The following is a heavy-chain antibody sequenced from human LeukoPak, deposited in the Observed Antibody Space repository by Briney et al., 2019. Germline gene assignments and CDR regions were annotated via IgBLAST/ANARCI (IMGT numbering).Heavy chain of an antibody. Sequence: GASVKVSCKVSGYTLTELSMHWVRQAPGKGLEWMGGFDPEDDETIYAQKFQGRVTMTEDTSTDTAYMELSSLRSEDTAVYYCARGGYSYGLIDYWGQGTLVTVSS. D-gene: IGHD5-18*01. V-gene: IGHV1-24*01. CDR1: GYTLTELS. J-gene: IGHJ4*02. CDR3: ARGGYSYGLIDY. CDR2: FDPEDDET.